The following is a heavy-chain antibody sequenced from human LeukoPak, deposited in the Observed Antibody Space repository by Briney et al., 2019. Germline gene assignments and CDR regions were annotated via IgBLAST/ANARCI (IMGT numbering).Heavy chain of an antibody. CDR1: GGSFSGYY. V-gene: IGHV4-34*01. CDR3: ARAPHYYLRGYYYYYMDV. Sequence: SEPLSLTCAVYGGSFSGYYWSWIRQPPGKGLEWIGEINHSGSTNYNPSLKSRVTISVGTSKNQFSLKLSSVTAADTAVYYCARAPHYYLRGYYYYYMDVWGKGTTVTVSS. J-gene: IGHJ6*03. CDR2: INHSGST. D-gene: IGHD3-10*02.